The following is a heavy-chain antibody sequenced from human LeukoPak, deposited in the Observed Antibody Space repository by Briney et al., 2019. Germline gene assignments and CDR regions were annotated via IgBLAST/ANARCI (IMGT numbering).Heavy chain of an antibody. J-gene: IGHJ1*01. CDR3: ASHLDSSPYSSMQLGIQH. CDR1: GFRFSDYW. Sequence: GGSLRLSCAASGFRFSDYWMHWVRQVPGKGLVWVARINEDSRIISYADSVKGRFTVSRDNAKNTVYLQMNSLRAEDTAVYYCASHLDSSPYSSMQLGIQHWGQGTLVTVSS. D-gene: IGHD6-13*01. V-gene: IGHV3-74*01. CDR2: INEDSRII.